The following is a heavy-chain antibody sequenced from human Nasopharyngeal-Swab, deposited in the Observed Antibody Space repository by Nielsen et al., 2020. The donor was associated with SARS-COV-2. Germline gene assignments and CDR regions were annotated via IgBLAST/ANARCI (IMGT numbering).Heavy chain of an antibody. CDR3: AKWAVTTLTFDY. D-gene: IGHD4-17*01. J-gene: IGHJ4*02. Sequence: GESLKISCAASGFTFSSYAMSWVRQAPGKGLEWVSAISGSGGSTYYADSVKGRFTISRDNSNNTLYLQMNSLRAEDTAVYYCAKWAVTTLTFDYWGQGTLVTVSS. CDR1: GFTFSSYA. V-gene: IGHV3-23*01. CDR2: ISGSGGST.